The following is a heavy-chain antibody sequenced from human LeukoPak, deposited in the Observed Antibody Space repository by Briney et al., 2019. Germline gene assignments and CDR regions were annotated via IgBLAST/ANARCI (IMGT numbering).Heavy chain of an antibody. CDR2: ISSSSSYR. V-gene: IGHV3-21*06. CDR3: ARDQGRWFGDLHAFDI. J-gene: IGHJ3*02. Sequence: GGSLRLSCAASGFTLSSYSMNWVRQAPGKGLEWVSSISSSSSYRYYADSVKGRFTISRDNAKNSLYLQMNSLRAEDTAVYYCARDQGRWFGDLHAFDIWGQGTMVTVSS. CDR1: GFTLSSYS. D-gene: IGHD3-10*01.